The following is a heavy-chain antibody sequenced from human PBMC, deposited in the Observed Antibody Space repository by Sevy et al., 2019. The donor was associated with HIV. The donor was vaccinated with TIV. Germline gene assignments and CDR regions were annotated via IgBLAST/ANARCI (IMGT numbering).Heavy chain of an antibody. J-gene: IGHJ6*02. V-gene: IGHV3-30-3*01. CDR3: ARGNSPSVTTAPMYYYYGLDV. CDR1: GFIFGNYA. Sequence: GGSLRLSCAASGFIFGNYAMHWVRQAPGKGLEWVAIISYDGSNKHYADSVKGRFTISRDNSKNTLNLQMNSLRPDDTALYYCARGNSPSVTTAPMYYYYGLDVWGQGTAVTVSS. D-gene: IGHD4-17*01. CDR2: ISYDGSNK.